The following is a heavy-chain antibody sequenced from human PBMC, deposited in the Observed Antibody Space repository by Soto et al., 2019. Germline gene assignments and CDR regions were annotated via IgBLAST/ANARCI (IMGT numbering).Heavy chain of an antibody. D-gene: IGHD2-15*01. V-gene: IGHV5-51*01. J-gene: IGHJ1*01. Sequence: LGESLKISCKASGYSLINSFSKYWIGWVRQMPCKGLEWMGIIYPDGSETQYSPSFQGQVTISADKSTSTAYLQWSSLKASDTAMYYCMARFYDVVGVLELLHHWGQGTLVTVSS. CDR3: MARFYDVVGVLELLHH. CDR2: IYPDGSET. CDR1: GYSLINSFSKYW.